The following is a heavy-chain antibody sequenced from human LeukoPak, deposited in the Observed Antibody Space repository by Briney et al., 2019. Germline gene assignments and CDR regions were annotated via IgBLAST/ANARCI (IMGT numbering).Heavy chain of an antibody. D-gene: IGHD4-17*01. Sequence: PGGSLRLSCAASGFSFSSYNMNWVRQASGKGLEWVSYISSSGSTIYYADSVKGRFTISRDNAKNSLYLQMNSLRAEDTAVYYCARDSLDYGDYFLAEYFQHWGQGTLVTVSS. CDR2: ISSSGSTI. V-gene: IGHV3-48*03. CDR3: ARDSLDYGDYFLAEYFQH. CDR1: GFSFSSYN. J-gene: IGHJ1*01.